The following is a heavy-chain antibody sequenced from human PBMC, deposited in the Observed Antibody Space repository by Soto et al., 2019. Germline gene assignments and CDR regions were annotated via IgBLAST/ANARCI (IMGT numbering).Heavy chain of an antibody. D-gene: IGHD3-22*01. V-gene: IGHV4-30-2*01. CDR1: GGSISSGGYS. J-gene: IGHJ5*02. CDR3: ARHSPGRKYYYDSSGYYSVPCCDP. Sequence: SETLDLTCAFSGGSISSGGYSWSWIRQPPGKGLEWIGYIYHSGSTYYNPSLKSRVTISVDTSKNQFSLKLSSVTAADTAVYYCARHSPGRKYYYDSSGYYSVPCCDPWGQGTLVTVFS. CDR2: IYHSGST.